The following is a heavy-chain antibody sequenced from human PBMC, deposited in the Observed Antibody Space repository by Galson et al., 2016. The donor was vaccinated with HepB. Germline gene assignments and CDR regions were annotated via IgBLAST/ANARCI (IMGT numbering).Heavy chain of an antibody. CDR2: IYSGGST. V-gene: IGHV3-53*01. CDR3: ARSPPFNGGYFDF. J-gene: IGHJ4*02. Sequence: FLRLSCAASGLTVSSNYMSWVRQAPGKGLEWVSVIYSGGSTYYADSVKGRFTISRDKSKNTLYLQMNSLRAEDTAVYYCARSPPFNGGYFDFWGQGTLVTVSS. CDR1: GLTVSSNY. D-gene: IGHD3-10*01.